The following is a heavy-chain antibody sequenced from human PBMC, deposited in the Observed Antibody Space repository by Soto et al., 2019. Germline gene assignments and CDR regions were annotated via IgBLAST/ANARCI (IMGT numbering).Heavy chain of an antibody. V-gene: IGHV4-4*07. D-gene: IGHD5-18*01. Sequence: SETLSLTCTVSGVSISSYYWSWIRQPAGKGLEWIGRIYTSENAHYNPSLKSRVTMSLDTSKNHFSLNLSSVTAADTAVYYCATISYVGGTDYWGLGTLVSVSA. CDR3: ATISYVGGTDY. J-gene: IGHJ4*02. CDR1: GVSISSYY. CDR2: IYTSENA.